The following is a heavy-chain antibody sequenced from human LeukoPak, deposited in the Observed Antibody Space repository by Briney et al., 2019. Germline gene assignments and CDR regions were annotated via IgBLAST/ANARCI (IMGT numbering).Heavy chain of an antibody. V-gene: IGHV3-23*01. D-gene: IGHD3-10*01. CDR2: ISGSGGST. Sequence: GGTLRLSCAASGFTFSSYGMSWVRQAPGKGLEWVSAISGSGGSTYYADSVKGRFTISRDNSKNSLYLQMNSLRDEDTAVYYCVRHRSASDYWGQGALVTVSS. CDR1: GFTFSSYG. CDR3: VRHRSASDY. J-gene: IGHJ4*02.